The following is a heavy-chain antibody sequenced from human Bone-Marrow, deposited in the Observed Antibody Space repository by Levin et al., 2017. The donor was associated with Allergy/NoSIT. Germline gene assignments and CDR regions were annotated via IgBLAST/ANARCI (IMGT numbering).Heavy chain of an antibody. Sequence: ASVKVSCKASGYTFIGYYMHWVRQAPGQGLEWMGRINPNSGGTNYAQKFQGRVTMTRDTSISTAYMELSRLRSDDTAVYYCARSPAVASTGAGAFDIWGQGTMVTVSS. D-gene: IGHD6-19*01. V-gene: IGHV1-2*06. J-gene: IGHJ3*02. CDR3: ARSPAVASTGAGAFDI. CDR1: GYTFIGYY. CDR2: INPNSGGT.